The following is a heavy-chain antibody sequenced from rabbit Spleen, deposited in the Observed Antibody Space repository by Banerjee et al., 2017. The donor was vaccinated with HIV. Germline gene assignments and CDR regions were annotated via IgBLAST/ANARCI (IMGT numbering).Heavy chain of an antibody. V-gene: IGHV1S45*01. CDR1: GFTISISDW. J-gene: IGHJ4*01. D-gene: IGHD1-1*01. CDR2: IDPVFGTT. Sequence: QQQLMESGGGLVKPGASLTLTCTASGFTISISDWIYWVRQAPGKGLEWIGYIDPVFGTTHYASWAKGRFTISKTSSTTVTLQMTSLTAADTATYFCARDLASSSGYYLGLWGPGTLVTVS. CDR3: ARDLASSSGYYLGL.